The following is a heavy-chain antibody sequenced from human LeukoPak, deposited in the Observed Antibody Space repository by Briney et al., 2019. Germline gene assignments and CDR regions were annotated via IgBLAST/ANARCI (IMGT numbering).Heavy chain of an antibody. CDR2: INHSGST. Sequence: PSETLSLTCAVYGGSFSGYYWSWIRQPPGKGLEWIGEINHSGSTNYNPSLKSRVTISVDTSKNQFSLKLSSVTAADTAVYYCARRAPEYGMDVWGQGTMVTVSS. CDR1: GGSFSGYY. V-gene: IGHV4-34*01. J-gene: IGHJ6*02. CDR3: ARRAPEYGMDV.